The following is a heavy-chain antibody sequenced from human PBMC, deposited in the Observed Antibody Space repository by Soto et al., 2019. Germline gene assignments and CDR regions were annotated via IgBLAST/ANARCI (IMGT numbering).Heavy chain of an antibody. J-gene: IGHJ4*02. CDR3: AGGDYYDSSGAFDY. D-gene: IGHD3-22*01. Sequence: ASVKVSCKASGYTFTSYGISWVRQAPGQGLEWMGWISAYNGNTNYAQKLQGRVTMTTDTSTSTAYMELRSLRSDDTAVYYCAGGDYYDSSGAFDYWGQGTLVTVSS. V-gene: IGHV1-18*01. CDR1: GYTFTSYG. CDR2: ISAYNGNT.